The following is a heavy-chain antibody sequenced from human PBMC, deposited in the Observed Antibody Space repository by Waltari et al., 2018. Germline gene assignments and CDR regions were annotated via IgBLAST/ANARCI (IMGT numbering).Heavy chain of an antibody. D-gene: IGHD6-19*01. V-gene: IGHV1-69*08. CDR3: AVTSGWLSRAEYFQH. CDR2: IIPIFGTA. J-gene: IGHJ1*01. Sequence: QVQLVQSGAEVKKPGSSVKVSCKASGGTFSSYAISWVRRAPGQGLEWMGRIIPIFGTANYAQKFQGRVTITADKSTSTAYMELSSLRSEDTAVYYCAVTSGWLSRAEYFQHWGQGTLVTVSS. CDR1: GGTFSSYA.